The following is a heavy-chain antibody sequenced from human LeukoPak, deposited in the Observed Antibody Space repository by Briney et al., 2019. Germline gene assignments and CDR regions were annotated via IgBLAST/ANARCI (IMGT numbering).Heavy chain of an antibody. V-gene: IGHV3-21*01. Sequence: GGSLRLSCAASGFTFSSYSMDWVRQAPGKGLEWVSSISSYSSYIYYADSVRGRFTISRDNAKNSLYLQMNSLRAADTAVYYCAKPMAGDRYFDYWGQGTLVTVSS. D-gene: IGHD3-16*01. CDR1: GFTFSSYS. CDR3: AKPMAGDRYFDY. J-gene: IGHJ4*02. CDR2: ISSYSSYI.